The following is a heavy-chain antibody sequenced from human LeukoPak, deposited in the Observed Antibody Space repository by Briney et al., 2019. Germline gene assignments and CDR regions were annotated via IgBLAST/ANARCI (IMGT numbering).Heavy chain of an antibody. J-gene: IGHJ3*02. CDR2: ISGSGGST. CDR1: GFTFGSHA. D-gene: IGHD3-22*01. V-gene: IGHV3-23*01. Sequence: PGGSLRLSCGDSGFTFGSHAMRWVRQAPGKGLEWVSAISGSGGSTYYADSVKGRFTISRDNSKNTLYLRMNSLRAEDTAVYYCAKVDYYDSSGYYNKVLDAFDIGGQGTMVTVSS. CDR3: AKVDYYDSSGYYNKVLDAFDI.